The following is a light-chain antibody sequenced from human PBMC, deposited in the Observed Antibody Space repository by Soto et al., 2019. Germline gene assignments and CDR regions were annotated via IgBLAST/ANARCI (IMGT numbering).Light chain of an antibody. J-gene: IGKJ2*01. CDR1: QSVISNS. V-gene: IGKV3-20*01. CDR2: GAF. Sequence: EILLTQSPGTLSLSPGERATLSCRASQSVISNSLAWYQQKPGQAPRLLIYGAFHRATGVPDRFSGSGSGTDFTLTISRLESEDFAVYYCQQYGSSLPYTFGQGTKLEIK. CDR3: QQYGSSLPYT.